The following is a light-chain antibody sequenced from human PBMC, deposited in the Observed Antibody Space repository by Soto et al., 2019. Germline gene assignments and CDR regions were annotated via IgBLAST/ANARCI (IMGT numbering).Light chain of an antibody. J-gene: IGLJ2*01. CDR3: QSFDNSLSASQ. CDR2: ANT. V-gene: IGLV1-40*01. Sequence: QSVLTQPPSMSGAPGQRVTISCSGSGSNIGAGYDVHWYQQFPGAAPKVLIYANTNRPSGVPDRFSGSKSGTSAFLTITGLQAEDEADYYCQSFDNSLSASQFGGGTQLTVL. CDR1: GSNIGAGYD.